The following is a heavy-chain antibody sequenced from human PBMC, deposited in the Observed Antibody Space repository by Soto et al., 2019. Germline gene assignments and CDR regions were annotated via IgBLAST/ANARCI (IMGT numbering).Heavy chain of an antibody. D-gene: IGHD6-13*01. Sequence: SETLSLTCTVSGGSISSYYWSWIRQPPGKGLEWIGYIYYSGSTNYNPSLKSRVTISVDTSKNQFSLKLSSVTAADTAVYYCARGEMGHVPRVPPYNSSSWRWRYYYYGMDVWGQGTTVTVSS. V-gene: IGHV4-59*01. J-gene: IGHJ6*02. CDR2: IYYSGST. CDR1: GGSISSYY. CDR3: ARGEMGHVPRVPPYNSSSWRWRYYYYGMDV.